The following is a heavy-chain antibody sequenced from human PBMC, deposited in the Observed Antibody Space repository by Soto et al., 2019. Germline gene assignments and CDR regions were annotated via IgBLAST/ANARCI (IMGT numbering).Heavy chain of an antibody. CDR1: GYTFTSYD. CDR3: ARTLYGDNVDS. D-gene: IGHD4-17*01. J-gene: IGHJ4*02. V-gene: IGHV1-8*01. Sequence: QVQLVQSGAEVKKPGASVKVSCKASGYTFTSYDINWVRQATGQGLEWMGWWNPNSGNTGDAQKFQGIVTMTMNTSRSTAYMELSSLRSEDTAAYYCARTLYGDNVDSWGQGTLVTVSS. CDR2: WNPNSGNT.